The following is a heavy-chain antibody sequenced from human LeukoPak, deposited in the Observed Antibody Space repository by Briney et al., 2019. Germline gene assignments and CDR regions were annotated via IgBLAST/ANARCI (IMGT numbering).Heavy chain of an antibody. J-gene: IGHJ5*02. CDR1: GYTFTSYG. CDR3: ARDPYDFWSGYSVESPNWFDP. CDR2: ISAYNGNT. V-gene: IGHV1-18*01. D-gene: IGHD3-3*01. Sequence: GASVKVSCKASGYTFTSYGISWVRQAPGQGLEWMGWISAYNGNTNYAQKLQGRVTMTTDTSTSTAYVELRSLRSDDTAVYYCARDPYDFWSGYSVESPNWFDPLGPGNPGHRLL.